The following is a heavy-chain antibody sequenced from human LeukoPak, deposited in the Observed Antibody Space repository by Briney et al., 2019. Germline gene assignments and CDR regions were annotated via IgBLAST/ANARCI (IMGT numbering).Heavy chain of an antibody. CDR3: ARGRGDEHQLFRHWFDP. V-gene: IGHV4-4*02. J-gene: IGHJ5*02. D-gene: IGHD6-13*01. CDR1: VGSISSSNW. Sequence: SWTLSLSCAVSVGSISSSNWWGWVRQPPGKGLDWLGYIYYSGSTYSNSSLKRRVTISVDTSKNQFSLKLSSVTAADRAVYYCARGRGDEHQLFRHWFDPGGQGTLVTVSS. CDR2: IYYSGST.